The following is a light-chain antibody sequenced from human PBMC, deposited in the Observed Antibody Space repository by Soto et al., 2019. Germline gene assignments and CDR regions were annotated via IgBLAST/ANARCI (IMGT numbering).Light chain of an antibody. CDR2: DAS. CDR1: QSVTSTH. J-gene: IGKJ1*01. Sequence: EIVWTQSPGTLSLSPGERATLSCRASQSVTSTHLAWYQKKPGQAPRILIYDASTRATGIPDRFSGSGSGTDFNLTISRLETEDFAVYGCQQLDGSLWTFGPGTKVDIK. CDR3: QQLDGSLWT. V-gene: IGKV3-20*01.